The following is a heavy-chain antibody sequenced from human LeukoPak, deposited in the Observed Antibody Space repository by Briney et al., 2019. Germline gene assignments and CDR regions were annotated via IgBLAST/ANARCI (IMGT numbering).Heavy chain of an antibody. V-gene: IGHV1-18*01. Sequence: ASVKVSCKASGYTFTSYGISWVRQAPGQGLEWMGWISAYNGNTNYAQKLQGRVTMTTDTSTSTAYMELRSLRSDDTAVYYCARETEFEGEDAFDIWGQGTMVTVSS. D-gene: IGHD1-14*01. CDR2: ISAYNGNT. CDR3: ARETEFEGEDAFDI. J-gene: IGHJ3*02. CDR1: GYTFTSYG.